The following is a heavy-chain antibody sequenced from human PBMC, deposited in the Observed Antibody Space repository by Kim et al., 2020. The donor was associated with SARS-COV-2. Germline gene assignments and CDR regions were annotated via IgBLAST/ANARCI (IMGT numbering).Heavy chain of an antibody. CDR3: AVIAAAGTSPVDY. J-gene: IGHJ4*02. D-gene: IGHD6-13*01. V-gene: IGHV3-30*02. Sequence: YADSVKGRFTISRDNSKNTLYLPMKSLRAEDTAVYYCAVIAAAGTSPVDYWGQGTLVTVSS.